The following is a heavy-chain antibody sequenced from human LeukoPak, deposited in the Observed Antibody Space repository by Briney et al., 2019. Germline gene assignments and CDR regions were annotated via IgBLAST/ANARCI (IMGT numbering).Heavy chain of an antibody. CDR2: IYVSGST. Sequence: SETLSLTCSVSGGSITSYYWSWIRQPAGKELGWIGRIYVSGSTNYNPSLKSRVTLSADTSRNQFSLKLSSVTAADTAVYYCARGPSTRFDSWGQGTLVTVSS. CDR3: ARGPSTRFDS. J-gene: IGHJ4*02. V-gene: IGHV4-4*07. D-gene: IGHD2-2*01. CDR1: GGSITSYY.